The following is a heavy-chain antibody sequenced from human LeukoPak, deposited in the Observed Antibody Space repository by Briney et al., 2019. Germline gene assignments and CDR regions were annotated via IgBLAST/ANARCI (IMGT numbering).Heavy chain of an antibody. CDR2: IYYSGST. J-gene: IGHJ6*03. Sequence: SQTLSLTCTVSGGSISSGGYYWSWIRQHPGKGLEWIGYIYYSGSTYYNPSLKSRVTISVDTSKNQFSLELSSVTAADTAVYYCARDLTGTTDRYYYYMDVWGKGTTVTVSS. CDR3: ARDLTGTTDRYYYYMDV. D-gene: IGHD1-7*01. CDR1: GGSISSGGYY. V-gene: IGHV4-31*03.